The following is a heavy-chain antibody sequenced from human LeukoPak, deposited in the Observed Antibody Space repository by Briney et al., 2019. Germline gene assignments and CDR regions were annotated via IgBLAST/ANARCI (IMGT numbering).Heavy chain of an antibody. Sequence: SVNVSCTASGGTFSSNAISWVRQAPGQGLEWMGGIIPIFGTANYAQKFQGRVTITADESTSTAYMELSSLRSEDTAVYYCARAGCCDDYGDYVAGYWGQGTLVTVSS. CDR1: GGTFSSNA. CDR2: IIPIFGTA. J-gene: IGHJ4*02. D-gene: IGHD4-17*01. V-gene: IGHV1-69*13. CDR3: ARAGCCDDYGDYVAGY.